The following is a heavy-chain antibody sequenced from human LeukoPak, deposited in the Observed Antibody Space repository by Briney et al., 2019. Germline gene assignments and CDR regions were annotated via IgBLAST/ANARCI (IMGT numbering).Heavy chain of an antibody. J-gene: IGHJ4*02. CDR3: AKDEDRLGRGV. V-gene: IGHV1-2*06. D-gene: IGHD1-14*01. Sequence: ASVKVSCKASGYTFTDHFMNWVRQAPGQGLEWMGRIDPNTGASHYARNFQGRVTMTRDTSVNTAYMEMSTLTPDDTAIYYCAKDEDRLGRGVWGQGTLVIVSS. CDR1: GYTFTDHF. CDR2: IDPNTGAS.